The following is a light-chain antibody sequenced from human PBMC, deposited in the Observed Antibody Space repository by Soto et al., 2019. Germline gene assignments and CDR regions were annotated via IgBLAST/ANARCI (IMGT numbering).Light chain of an antibody. J-gene: IGKJ1*01. V-gene: IGKV1-5*01. Sequence: DVQMTQSPSTLSASVGDRVTITCRASQSINNLLAWYQQKPGKAPKLLIYAASSLQSGVPSRFSGSGSGTEFTLTISSLQPDDFATYYCQQYNSYPWTFGQGTKVDIK. CDR3: QQYNSYPWT. CDR1: QSINNL. CDR2: AAS.